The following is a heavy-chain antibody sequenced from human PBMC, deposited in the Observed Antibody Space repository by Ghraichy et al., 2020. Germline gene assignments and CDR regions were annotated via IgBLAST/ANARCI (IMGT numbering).Heavy chain of an antibody. J-gene: IGHJ4*02. D-gene: IGHD5-18*01. CDR2: IIPIFGTA. V-gene: IGHV1-69*13. CDR3: ARHPLQLWSFFDY. Sequence: SVKVSCKASGGTFSSYAISWVRQAPGQGLEWMGGIIPIFGTANYAQKFQGRVTITADESTSTAYMELSSLRSEDTAVYYCARHPLQLWSFFDYWGQGTLVTVSS. CDR1: GGTFSSYA.